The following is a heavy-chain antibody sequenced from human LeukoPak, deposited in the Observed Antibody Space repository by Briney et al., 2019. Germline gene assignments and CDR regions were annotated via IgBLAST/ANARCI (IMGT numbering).Heavy chain of an antibody. D-gene: IGHD2-2*01. J-gene: IGHJ4*01. V-gene: IGHV1-2*02. CDR2: IKPNGGGT. CDR1: GYTFTGYN. Sequence: APVKVSCKASGYTFTGYNLHWVRQAPGHGLEWMGWIKPNGGGTNYAQNFQGRVTMTRDTSSSTAYMELSRLRSDDTAMYYCAREWGRSTSCFDYWGQGTLVTVSS. CDR3: AREWGRSTSCFDY.